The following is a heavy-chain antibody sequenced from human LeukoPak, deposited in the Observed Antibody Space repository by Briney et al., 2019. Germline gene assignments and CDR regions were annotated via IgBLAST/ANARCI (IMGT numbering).Heavy chain of an antibody. Sequence: PSQTLSLTCAISGDSLSCNCDAWNWIRQSPSRGLEWLGRSYYRAKWYNDYAVSVKSRITINPDISKNQFSLQVNSVTPEDTAVYYCARGTRYSCGWTFDYWGQGTLVTVSS. J-gene: IGHJ4*02. V-gene: IGHV6-1*01. CDR1: GDSLSCNCDA. D-gene: IGHD6-19*01. CDR2: SYYRAKWYN. CDR3: ARGTRYSCGWTFDY.